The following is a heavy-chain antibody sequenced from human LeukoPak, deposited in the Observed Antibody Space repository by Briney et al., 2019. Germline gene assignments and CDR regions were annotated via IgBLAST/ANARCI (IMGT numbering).Heavy chain of an antibody. V-gene: IGHV3-30*02. CDR2: IRYDGSNK. CDR3: ARAPLRFLEWANWFDP. CDR1: GFTFSSYG. Sequence: GGSLRLSCAASGFTFSSYGMHWVRQAPGKGLEWVAFIRYDGSNKYYADSVKGRFTISRDNSKNTLYLQMNSLRAEDTAVYYCARAPLRFLEWANWFDPWGQGTLVTVSS. J-gene: IGHJ5*02. D-gene: IGHD3-3*01.